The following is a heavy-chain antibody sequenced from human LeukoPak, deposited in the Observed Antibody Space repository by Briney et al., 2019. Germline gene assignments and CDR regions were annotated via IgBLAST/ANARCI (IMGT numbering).Heavy chain of an antibody. V-gene: IGHV4-59*01. CDR3: ARVTGYRIEDYFDY. J-gene: IGHJ4*02. CDR2: IYYSGST. Sequence: SETLSLTCTVSGGSISSYNWSWIRQPPGKGLEWIGYIYYSGSTNYNPSLKSRVTISVDTSKNQFSLKLRSVTAADTAVCYCARVTGYRIEDYFDYWGQGTLVTVSS. CDR1: GGSISSYN. D-gene: IGHD6-13*01.